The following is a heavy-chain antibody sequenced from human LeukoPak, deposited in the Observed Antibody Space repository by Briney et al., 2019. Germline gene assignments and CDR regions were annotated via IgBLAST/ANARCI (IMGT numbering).Heavy chain of an antibody. V-gene: IGHV4-38-2*02. CDR2: IYHSGSV. CDR1: GYSISSGYY. J-gene: IGHJ4*02. Sequence: SETLSLTCTVSGYSISSGYYWGWIRQPPGKGLEWIGSIYHSGSVYYNPSLKSRVTISVDTSKNQFSLKLSSVTAADTTVYYCASTITVTTDYWGQGTLVTVSS. CDR3: ASTITVTTDY. D-gene: IGHD4-17*01.